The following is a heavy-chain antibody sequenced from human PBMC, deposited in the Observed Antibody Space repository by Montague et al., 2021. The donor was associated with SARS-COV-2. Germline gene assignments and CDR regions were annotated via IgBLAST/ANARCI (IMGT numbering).Heavy chain of an antibody. CDR1: GESSDGYA. D-gene: IGHD6-13*01. CDR3: AGSLFSVSWCPD. J-gene: IGHJ4*02. V-gene: IGHV4-34*01. CDR2: ISYTGHTRY. Sequence: SETLSLTCAVYGESSDGYAWTWICLSPGKALEWIGEISYTGHTRYNPNPSLRGRVSISTASSKNQFSLNLTSVTAADTAVYYCAGSLFSVSWCPDWGQGTQVTVSS.